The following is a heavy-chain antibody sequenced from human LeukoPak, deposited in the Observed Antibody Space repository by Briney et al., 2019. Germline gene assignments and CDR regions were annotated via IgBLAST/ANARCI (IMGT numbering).Heavy chain of an antibody. V-gene: IGHV1-58*01. J-gene: IGHJ4*02. CDR2: IVVGSGNT. CDR1: GFSFSRSA. CDR3: AADQPGGSYGY. Sequence: TSVKASCKASGFSFSRSAVQWVRQARGQRLEWIGWIVVGSGNTNYAQKFQETVTITRDMSTSTAYMELSSLRSEDTAVYYCAADQPGGSYGYWGQGTLVTVSS. D-gene: IGHD1-26*01.